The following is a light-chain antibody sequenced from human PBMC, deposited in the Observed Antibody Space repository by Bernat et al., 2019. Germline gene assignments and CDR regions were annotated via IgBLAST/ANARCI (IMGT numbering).Light chain of an antibody. Sequence: SYELTQPPSVSVSPGQTARITCSGDALPKQYAYWYQQKPGQAPVLVIYKDSERPSGIPERFSGSSSGTTVTLTISGVQEEDEADYCCQSADSSGTLWVFGGGTKLTVL. CDR3: QSADSSGTLWV. J-gene: IGLJ3*02. CDR1: ALPKQY. CDR2: KDS. V-gene: IGLV3-25*03.